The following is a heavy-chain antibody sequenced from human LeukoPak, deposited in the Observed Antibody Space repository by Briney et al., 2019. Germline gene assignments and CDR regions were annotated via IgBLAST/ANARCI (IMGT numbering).Heavy chain of an antibody. CDR1: GFGFSSHW. CDR2: SNSDGSVR. V-gene: IGHV3-74*01. J-gene: IGHJ5*02. D-gene: IGHD2/OR15-2a*01. Sequence: GGSLRLSCAASGFGFSSHWMHWVRQAPGKGLVWVSRSNSDGSVRNYADSVEGRFIISRDNAKNTLYLQMNNLGVEDTAVYFCARDPTVNNAIGYNWFDHWGQGALVTVSS. CDR3: ARDPTVNNAIGYNWFDH.